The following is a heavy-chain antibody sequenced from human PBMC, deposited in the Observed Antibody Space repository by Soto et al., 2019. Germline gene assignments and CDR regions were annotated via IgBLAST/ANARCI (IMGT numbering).Heavy chain of an antibody. CDR2: ISYDGSNK. V-gene: IGHV3-30-3*01. J-gene: IGHJ5*02. D-gene: IGHD2-15*01. CDR3: ARDMGIVVVVAATREVNWFDP. Sequence: QVQLVESGGGVVQPGRSLRLSCAASGFAFSSYAMHWVRQAPGKGLEWVAVISYDGSNKYYADSVKGRFTISRDNSKNTLYLQMNSLRAEDTAVYYCARDMGIVVVVAATREVNWFDPWGQGTLVTVSS. CDR1: GFAFSSYA.